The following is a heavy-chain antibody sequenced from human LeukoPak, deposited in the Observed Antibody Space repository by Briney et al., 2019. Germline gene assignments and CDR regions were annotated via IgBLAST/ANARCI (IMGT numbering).Heavy chain of an antibody. CDR2: ISYDGSNK. CDR1: GFTFSSYA. J-gene: IGHJ4*02. Sequence: GGSLRLSCAASGFTFSSYAMHWVRQAPGKGLEWVAVISYDGSNKYYADSVKGRFTISRDNSKNTLYLQMNSLRAEDTAVYYCARDHPTGIDSSGYSPDYWGQGTLVTVSS. D-gene: IGHD3-22*01. CDR3: ARDHPTGIDSSGYSPDY. V-gene: IGHV3-30-3*01.